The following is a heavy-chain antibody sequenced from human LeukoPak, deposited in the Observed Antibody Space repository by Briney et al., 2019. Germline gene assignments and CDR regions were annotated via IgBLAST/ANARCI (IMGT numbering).Heavy chain of an antibody. CDR1: EFTFSSYS. CDR3: ARDRLIDY. V-gene: IGHV3-21*01. D-gene: IGHD3-16*01. CDR2: ISSSSSYI. J-gene: IGHJ4*02. Sequence: GGSLRLSCAGSEFTFSSYSMHWVRQAPGKGLEWVSSISSSSSYIYYADSVKGRFTISRDNAKNSLYLQMNSLRAEGTAVYYCARDRLIDYWGQGTLVTVSS.